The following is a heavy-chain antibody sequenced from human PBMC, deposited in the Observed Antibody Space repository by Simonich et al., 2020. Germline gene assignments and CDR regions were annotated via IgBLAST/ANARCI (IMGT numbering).Heavy chain of an antibody. Sequence: QVQLQESGPGLVKPSETLSLTCAVSGYSISSGYYWGWIRQPPGKGLEWIGSLYHRGSTYYNPSLKSRVTRSVDTSKNQFCLKLSSVTAADTAVYYCARVGYSNYYYYGMDVWGQGTTVTVSS. V-gene: IGHV4-38-2*01. CDR2: LYHRGST. CDR3: ARVGYSNYYYYGMDV. D-gene: IGHD6-13*01. J-gene: IGHJ6*02. CDR1: GYSISSGYY.